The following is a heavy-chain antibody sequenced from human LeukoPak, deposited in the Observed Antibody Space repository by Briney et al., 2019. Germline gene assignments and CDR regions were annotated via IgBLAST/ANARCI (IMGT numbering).Heavy chain of an antibody. V-gene: IGHV1-46*01. CDR3: APQMATIAAFDI. CDR1: GYTFTSYY. J-gene: IGHJ3*02. CDR2: INPSGGST. Sequence: ASVKVSCKASGYTFTSYYMHWVRQAPGQGLEWMGIINPSGGSTSYAQKFQGRVTTTRDTSTSTVYMELSSLRSEDTAVYYCAPQMATIAAFDIWGQGTMVTVSS. D-gene: IGHD5-24*01.